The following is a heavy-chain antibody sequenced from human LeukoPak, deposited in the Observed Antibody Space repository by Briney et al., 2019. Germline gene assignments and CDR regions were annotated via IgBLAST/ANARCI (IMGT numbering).Heavy chain of an antibody. Sequence: SGTLSLTCTVSGYTISSGYNRGWIRQPPGKGLEYLGSISHSGDTYYSPSLKSRVTISVDSSKHQFSLKLASVTAADTAVYYCASSSCGNGFCYADDYWGQGTLVTVSS. CDR3: ASSSCGNGFCYADDY. J-gene: IGHJ4*02. D-gene: IGHD2-8*01. V-gene: IGHV4-38-2*02. CDR2: ISHSGDT. CDR1: GYTISSGYN.